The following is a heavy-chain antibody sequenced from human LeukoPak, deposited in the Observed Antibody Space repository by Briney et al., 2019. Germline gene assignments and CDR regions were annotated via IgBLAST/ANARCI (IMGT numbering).Heavy chain of an antibody. V-gene: IGHV4-30-4*01. D-gene: IGHD3-9*01. CDR1: GGSISSGDYY. CDR3: ARGDFDWLFPPPFDP. Sequence: SETLSPTCTVSGGSISSGDYYWSWIRQPPGKGLEWIGYIYYSGSTYYNPSLKSRVTISVDTSKNQFSLKLSSVTAADTAVYYCARGDFDWLFPPPFDPWGQGTLVTVSS. CDR2: IYYSGST. J-gene: IGHJ5*02.